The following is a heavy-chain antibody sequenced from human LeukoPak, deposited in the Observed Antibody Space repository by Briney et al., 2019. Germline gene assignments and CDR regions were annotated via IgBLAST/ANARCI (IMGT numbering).Heavy chain of an antibody. D-gene: IGHD5-12*01. Sequence: SETLSLTCTVSGGSISSYYWSWIRQPPGKGLEWIGEINHSGSTNYNPSLKSRVTISVDTSKNQFSLKLSSVTAADTAVYYCARGHYVATVLGYYYYMDVWGKGTTVTVSS. V-gene: IGHV4-34*01. J-gene: IGHJ6*03. CDR2: INHSGST. CDR3: ARGHYVATVLGYYYYMDV. CDR1: GGSISSYY.